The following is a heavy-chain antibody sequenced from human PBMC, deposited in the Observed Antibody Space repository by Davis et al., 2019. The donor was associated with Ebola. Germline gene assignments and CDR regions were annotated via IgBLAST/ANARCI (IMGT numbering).Heavy chain of an antibody. CDR1: GYTFTSYY. Sequence: ASVKVSCKASGYTFTSYYMHWVRQAPGQGLEWMGIINPSGGSTSYAQKFQGRVTMTRDTSTSTVYMELSSLRSEDTAVYYCARGPLGYCSGGSCDYWGQGTLVTVSS. CDR3: ARGPLGYCSGGSCDY. J-gene: IGHJ4*02. V-gene: IGHV1-46*01. CDR2: INPSGGST. D-gene: IGHD2-15*01.